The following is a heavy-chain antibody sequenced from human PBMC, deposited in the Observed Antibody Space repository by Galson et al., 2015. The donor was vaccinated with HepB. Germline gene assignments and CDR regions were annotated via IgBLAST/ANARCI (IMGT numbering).Heavy chain of an antibody. CDR1: GGSISSSSYY. J-gene: IGHJ4*02. V-gene: IGHV4-39*01. CDR3: ASSNYGDYEGGLDY. D-gene: IGHD4-17*01. CDR2: IYYSGST. Sequence: ETLSLTCTVSGGSISSSSYYWGWIRQPPGKGLEWIGSIYYSGSTYYNPSLKSRVTISVDTSKNQFSLKLSSVTAADTAVYYCASSNYGDYEGGLDYWGQGTLVTVSS.